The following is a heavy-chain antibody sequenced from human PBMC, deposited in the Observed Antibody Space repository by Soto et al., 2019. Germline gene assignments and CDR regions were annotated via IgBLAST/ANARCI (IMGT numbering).Heavy chain of an antibody. CDR3: ASGPASGYCISTSCYFRWFDP. CDR1: GYTFTGYY. CDR2: IIPIFGTA. V-gene: IGHV1-69*13. J-gene: IGHJ5*02. Sequence: ASVKVSCKASGYTFTGYYMHWVRQAPGQGLEWMGGIIPIFGTANYAQKFQGRVTITADESTSTAYMELSSLRSEDTAVYYFASGPASGYCISTSCYFRWFDPWGQGTLVTVSS. D-gene: IGHD2-2*01.